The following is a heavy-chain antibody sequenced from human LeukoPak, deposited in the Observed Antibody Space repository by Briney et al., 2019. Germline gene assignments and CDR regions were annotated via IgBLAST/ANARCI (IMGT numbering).Heavy chain of an antibody. CDR3: ARLAAMGNFDY. J-gene: IGHJ4*02. Sequence: GSSVKVSCKASGGTFSSYAINWVRQAPGQGLEWMGRMIPIFGTANYAQKFQGRVTITTDESTSTAYMELSSLRSEDTAVYYCARLAAMGNFDYWGQGTLVTVSS. CDR2: MIPIFGTA. CDR1: GGTFSSYA. V-gene: IGHV1-69*05. D-gene: IGHD5-18*01.